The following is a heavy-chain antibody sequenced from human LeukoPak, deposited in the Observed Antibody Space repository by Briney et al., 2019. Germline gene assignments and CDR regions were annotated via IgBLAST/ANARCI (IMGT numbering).Heavy chain of an antibody. D-gene: IGHD5-12*01. CDR3: ARGSGGYEA. CDR1: GFTFSSYA. V-gene: IGHV3-30*01. J-gene: IGHJ5*02. Sequence: PGGSLRLSCAASGFTFSSYAMHWVRQAPGKGLEWVAVISYDGSNKYYADSVKGRFTISRGNSKNTLYLQMNSLRAEDTAVYYCARGSGGYEAWGQGTLVTVSS. CDR2: ISYDGSNK.